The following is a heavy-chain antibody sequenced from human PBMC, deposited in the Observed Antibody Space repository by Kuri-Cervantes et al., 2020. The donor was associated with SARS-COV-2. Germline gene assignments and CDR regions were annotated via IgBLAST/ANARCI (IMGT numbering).Heavy chain of an antibody. Sequence: GESLKISCAASGFTFSSYWMHWVRQAPGKGLVWVSRINSDGSSTSYADSVKGRFTISRDNAKNTLYLQMNSLRAEDTAVYYCARDRLRYCNSTSCYGWFDPWGQGTLVTVSS. CDR2: INSDGSST. CDR3: ARDRLRYCNSTSCYGWFDP. D-gene: IGHD2-2*01. J-gene: IGHJ5*02. CDR1: GFTFSSYW. V-gene: IGHV3-74*01.